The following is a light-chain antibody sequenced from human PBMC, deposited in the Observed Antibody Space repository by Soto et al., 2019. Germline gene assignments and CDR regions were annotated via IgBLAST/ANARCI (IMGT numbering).Light chain of an antibody. CDR2: DVS. CDR3: SSYTSSSTLVV. J-gene: IGLJ2*01. V-gene: IGLV2-14*01. Sequence: QSALTQPASVSGSPGQSITISCTGTSSDVGGYSFVSWYQQHPGKAPKLMIYDVSNRPSGVSNRFSGSKSGNTASLTISGLQAEAEADYYCSSYTSSSTLVVFGGGTQLTVL. CDR1: SSDVGGYSF.